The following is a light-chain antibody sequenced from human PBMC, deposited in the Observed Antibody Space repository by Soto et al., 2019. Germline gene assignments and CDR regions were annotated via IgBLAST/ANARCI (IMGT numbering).Light chain of an antibody. V-gene: IGKV1-27*01. CDR1: QGISNY. J-gene: IGKJ1*01. CDR3: QKYNSVPWT. CDR2: AAS. Sequence: DIQMTQSPSSLSASVGDRVTITCRASQGISNYLAWYQQKPRKVPKLLIYAASTLEAGVPSRFSGSGSGTDFTLTISSLQPEDVATYYCQKYNSVPWTFGQGTKVEIK.